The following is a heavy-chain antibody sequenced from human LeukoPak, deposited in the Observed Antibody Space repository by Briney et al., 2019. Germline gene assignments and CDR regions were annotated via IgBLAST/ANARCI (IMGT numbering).Heavy chain of an antibody. Sequence: SETLSLTCTASGGSISSYYWSWIRQPPGKGLEWIGYIYYSGSTNYNPSLKSRVTISVDASKNQFSLKLSSVTAADTAVYYCARGSRGAGYSYGDYWGQGTLVTVSS. V-gene: IGHV4-59*01. J-gene: IGHJ4*02. CDR2: IYYSGST. D-gene: IGHD3-22*01. CDR1: GGSISSYY. CDR3: ARGSRGAGYSYGDY.